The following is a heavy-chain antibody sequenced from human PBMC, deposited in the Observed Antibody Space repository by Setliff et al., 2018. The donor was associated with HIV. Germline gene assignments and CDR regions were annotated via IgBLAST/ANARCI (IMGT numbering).Heavy chain of an antibody. J-gene: IGHJ4*02. D-gene: IGHD3-3*01. CDR3: TTTPPIRFLEWQSPY. Sequence: GGSLRLSCVASGFTFTNAWMNWLRQAPGKGPEWIARIKSKRDGGTRDYAAPVKGRFTISRDDSKNTLYLQMNSLKTEDTAVYYCTTTPPIRFLEWQSPYWGQGTLVTVSS. CDR1: GFTFTNAW. V-gene: IGHV3-15*01. CDR2: IKSKRDGGTR.